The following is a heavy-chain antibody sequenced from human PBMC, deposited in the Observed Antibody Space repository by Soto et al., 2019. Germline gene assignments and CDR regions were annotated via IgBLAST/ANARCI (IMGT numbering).Heavy chain of an antibody. V-gene: IGHV3-64D*08. CDR1: GFTFSSYA. D-gene: IGHD3-10*01. CDR2: ISSNGGST. CDR3: ARVFGGGITMVRGGTSWFDP. J-gene: IGHJ5*02. Sequence: GGSLRLSCSASGFTFSSYAMHWVRQAPGKGLEYVSAISSNGGSTYYADSVKGGFTISRDNSKNTLYLQMSSLRAEDTAVYYCARVFGGGITMVRGGTSWFDPWGQGTLVTVSS.